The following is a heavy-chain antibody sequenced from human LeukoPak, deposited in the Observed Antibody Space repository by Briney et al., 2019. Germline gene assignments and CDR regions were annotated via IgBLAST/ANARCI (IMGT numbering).Heavy chain of an antibody. Sequence: GGSLRLSCAASGFTFSSYAISWVRQAPGKGLEWVSAISNRDRTYYTDSVKGRFTISRDNSKNTVHLQMNSLRAEDTALYYCAKESPYAVGGRGRVYFFDYWGQGALVTVSS. CDR1: GFTFSSYA. J-gene: IGHJ4*02. D-gene: IGHD1-26*01. V-gene: IGHV3-23*01. CDR3: AKESPYAVGGRGRVYFFDY. CDR2: ISNRDRT.